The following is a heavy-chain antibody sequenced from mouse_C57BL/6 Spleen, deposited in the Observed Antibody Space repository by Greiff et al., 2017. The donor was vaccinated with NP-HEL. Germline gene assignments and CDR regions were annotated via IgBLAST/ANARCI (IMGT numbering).Heavy chain of an antibody. V-gene: IGHV1-59*01. CDR1: GYTFTSYW. CDR2: IDPSDSYT. CDR3: ARRGITTVVAPGY. D-gene: IGHD1-1*01. Sequence: VQLQQPGAELVRPGTSVKLSCKASGYTFTSYWMHWVKQRPGQGLEWIGVIDPSDSYTNYNQKFKGKATLTVDTSSSTAYMQLSSLTSEDSAVYYCARRGITTVVAPGYWGQGTTLTVSS. J-gene: IGHJ2*01.